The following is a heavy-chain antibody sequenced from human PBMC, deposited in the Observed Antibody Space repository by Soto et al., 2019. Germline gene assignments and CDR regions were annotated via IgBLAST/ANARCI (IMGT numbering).Heavy chain of an antibody. J-gene: IGHJ6*02. CDR1: GFTFSSYA. CDR2: ISYDGSNK. V-gene: IGHV3-30-3*01. Sequence: GGSLRLSCAASGFTFSSYAMHWVRQAPGKGLEWVAVISYDGSNKYYADSVKGRFTISRDNSKNTLYLQMNSLRAEDTAVYYCASSLMVDYYYYGMDVWGQGTTVPVSS. CDR3: ASSLMVDYYYYGMDV. D-gene: IGHD2-15*01.